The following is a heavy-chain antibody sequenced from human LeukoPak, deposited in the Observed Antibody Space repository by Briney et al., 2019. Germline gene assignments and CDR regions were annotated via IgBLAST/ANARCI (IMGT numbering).Heavy chain of an antibody. Sequence: GASVKVSCKASGYTFTSYDINWVRQATGQGLEWMGWMNPNSGNTGYAQKFQGRVTMTRNTSISTAYMELSSLRSDDTAVYYCARDYQYYGSGSYYNVPYYFDYWGQGTLVTVSS. CDR3: ARDYQYYGSGSYYNVPYYFDY. CDR2: MNPNSGNT. D-gene: IGHD3-10*01. CDR1: GYTFTSYD. V-gene: IGHV1-8*01. J-gene: IGHJ4*02.